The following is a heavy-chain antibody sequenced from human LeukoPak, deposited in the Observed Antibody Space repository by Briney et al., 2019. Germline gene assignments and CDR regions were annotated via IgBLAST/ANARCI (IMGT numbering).Heavy chain of an antibody. V-gene: IGHV3-30*19. Sequence: GGSLRLSRATSGFSFRSYVMHWVRQAPGKGLEGVSFIPYDGSNEFYADSVEGQFIISRDNSKNTLYLQMGSLGPEDMAVYYCARVAARVSLDYWGQGTLVTVSS. CDR2: IPYDGSNE. D-gene: IGHD2-15*01. CDR1: GFSFRSYV. J-gene: IGHJ4*02. CDR3: ARVAARVSLDY.